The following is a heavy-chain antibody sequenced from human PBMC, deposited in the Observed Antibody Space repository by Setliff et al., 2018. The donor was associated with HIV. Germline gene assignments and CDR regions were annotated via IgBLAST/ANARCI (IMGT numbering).Heavy chain of an antibody. V-gene: IGHV4-38-2*01. CDR1: DQLISSGNY. D-gene: IGHD6-13*01. J-gene: IGHJ5*02. Sequence: SETLSLTCAIPDQLISSGNYWGWIRQPPGRGLEWIGSVYDSGNTYYKPALESRAAISLDTSMNQFSLKLSSVTAADTAVYFCSRLTRTSSTSYKGRFDPWGLGTLVTVSS. CDR3: SRLTRTSSTSYKGRFDP. CDR2: VYDSGNT.